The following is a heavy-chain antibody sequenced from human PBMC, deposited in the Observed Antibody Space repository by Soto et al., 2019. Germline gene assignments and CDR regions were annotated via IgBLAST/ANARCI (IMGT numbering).Heavy chain of an antibody. CDR1: GGTFSSYA. Sequence: QVQLVQSGAEVKKPGSSVKVSCKASGGTFSSYAISWVRQAPGQGLEWMGGIIPIFGTANYAQKFQGRVTITADESTSTAYMELSSLRSEDTAVYYCARLRTAMEHEYYYYYGMDVWGQGTTVTVSS. J-gene: IGHJ6*02. CDR2: IIPIFGTA. CDR3: ARLRTAMEHEYYYYYGMDV. V-gene: IGHV1-69*12. D-gene: IGHD5-18*01.